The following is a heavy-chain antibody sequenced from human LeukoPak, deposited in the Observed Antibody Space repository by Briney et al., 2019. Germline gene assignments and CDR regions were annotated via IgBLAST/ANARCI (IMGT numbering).Heavy chain of an antibody. Sequence: GASVKVSCKASGYTFTSYYMHWVRQAPGQGLEWMGIINPSGGSTSYAQKFQGRVTMTRDMSTSTAYMELRSLRSDDTAVYYCTRDLPYSSSWESIDYWGQGTLVTVSS. V-gene: IGHV1-46*01. CDR3: TRDLPYSSSWESIDY. CDR2: INPSGGST. J-gene: IGHJ4*02. D-gene: IGHD6-13*01. CDR1: GYTFTSYY.